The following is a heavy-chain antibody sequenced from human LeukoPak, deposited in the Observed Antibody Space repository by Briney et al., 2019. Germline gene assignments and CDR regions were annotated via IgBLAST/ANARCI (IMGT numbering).Heavy chain of an antibody. V-gene: IGHV4-61*02. J-gene: IGHJ4*02. CDR3: ARDVYDSSGYFDY. D-gene: IGHD3-22*01. CDR2: IYTSGST. CDR1: GGSISSGSYY. Sequence: SQTLSLTCTVSGGSISSGSYYWSWIRQPAGKGLEWIGRIYTSGSTNYNPSLKSRVTISVDTSKNQFSLKLSSVTAADTAVYYCARDVYDSSGYFDYWGQGTLVTVSS.